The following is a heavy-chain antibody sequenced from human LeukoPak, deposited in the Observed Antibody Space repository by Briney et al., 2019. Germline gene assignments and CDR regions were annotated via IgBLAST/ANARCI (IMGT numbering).Heavy chain of an antibody. J-gene: IGHJ6*03. CDR3: ARDLILYSSSWYSYMDV. CDR2: TSAYNGNT. CDR1: GYTFTSYG. D-gene: IGHD6-13*01. Sequence: ASVKVSCKASGYTFTSYGISWVRQAPGQGLEWMGWTSAYNGNTNYAQKLQGRVTMTTDTSTSTAYMELRSLRSDDTAVYYCARDLILYSSSWYSYMDVWGKGTTVTISS. V-gene: IGHV1-18*01.